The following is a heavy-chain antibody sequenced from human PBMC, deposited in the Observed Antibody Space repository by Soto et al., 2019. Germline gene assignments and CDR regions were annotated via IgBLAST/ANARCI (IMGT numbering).Heavy chain of an antibody. CDR3: AKAVAHLEEYGGSYYYYPVMAV. CDR2: ISGSGGST. D-gene: IGHD1-26*01. V-gene: IGHV3-23*01. J-gene: IGHJ6*04. CDR1: GFTFSSYA. Sequence: GGSLRLSCAASGFTFSSYAMSWVRQAPGEGLEWVSAISGSGGSTYYADSVKGRFTISRDNSKNTLYLQMNSLRAEDTAVYYCAKAVAHLEEYGGSYYYYPVMAVWGKGTTVPVSP.